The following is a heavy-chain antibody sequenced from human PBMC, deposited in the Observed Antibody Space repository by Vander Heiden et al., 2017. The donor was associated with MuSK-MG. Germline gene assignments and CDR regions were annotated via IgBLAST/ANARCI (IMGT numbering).Heavy chain of an antibody. CDR2: IYYSGST. J-gene: IGHJ4*02. D-gene: IGHD1-26*01. CDR3: ASSGSYYLGYFDY. CDR1: GGSISSYY. V-gene: IGHV4-59*01. Sequence: QVQLQESGPGLVKPSETLSLTCTVSGGSISSYYWSWIRQPPGKGLEWIGYIYYSGSTNYNPALKSRVTISVDTSKNQFSLKVRSVTAADTAVYYFASSGSYYLGYFDYWGQGTLVTVSS.